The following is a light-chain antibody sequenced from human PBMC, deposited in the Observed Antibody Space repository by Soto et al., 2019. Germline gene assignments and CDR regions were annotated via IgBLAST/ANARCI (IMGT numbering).Light chain of an antibody. Sequence: DIQMTQSPSTLSASVGDRVTITCRASQSISSWLAWYQQKPGKAPKLVFCKASSLESGVPSRVNGSGSGTEFTLTISSLQPDDFATYYCQQDNSYPWTFGQGTKVEIK. CDR3: QQDNSYPWT. J-gene: IGKJ1*01. CDR1: QSISSW. V-gene: IGKV1-5*03. CDR2: KAS.